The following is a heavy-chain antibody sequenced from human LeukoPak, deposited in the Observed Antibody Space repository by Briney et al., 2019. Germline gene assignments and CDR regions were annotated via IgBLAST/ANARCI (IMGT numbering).Heavy chain of an antibody. CDR3: ARRMGGYFPH. J-gene: IGHJ4*02. CDR2: ISYSGSA. Sequence: TSETLSLTCTVYGGSLSGYCWSWIRQPPGKGLEWIGYISYSGSANYNPSLKSRVTISVDTSKNQFSLQLSSVTAADTALYYCARRMGGYFPHWGQGTLVTVSS. D-gene: IGHD3-22*01. V-gene: IGHV4-59*08. CDR1: GGSLSGYC.